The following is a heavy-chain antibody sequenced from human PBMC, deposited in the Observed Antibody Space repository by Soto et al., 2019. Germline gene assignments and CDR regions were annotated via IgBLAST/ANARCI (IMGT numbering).Heavy chain of an antibody. V-gene: IGHV1-3*01. CDR2: INAVNGKT. CDR3: ASSCTVPAAIVY. Sequence: QVQLVQSGAEVKKPGASVKVSCKASGYTFTSYAMHWVRQAPGQRLEWMGWINAVNGKTKYSQKFQGRVTITRDTSASTAYMELSSLRSEDTAVYYCASSCTVPAAIVYWGQGSLVTVSS. J-gene: IGHJ4*02. CDR1: GYTFTSYA. D-gene: IGHD2-2*02.